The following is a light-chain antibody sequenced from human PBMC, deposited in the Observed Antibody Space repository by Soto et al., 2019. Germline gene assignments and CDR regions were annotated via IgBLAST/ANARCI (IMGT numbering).Light chain of an antibody. CDR1: QSISSW. Sequence: DIQMTQSPSTLSASVGDRVTITCRASQSISSWLAWYQQKPGKAPKLLIYKASSLESGVPSRFSGSGSGTEFTLSIDSLQPDDFATYYCRQYHTSSITFGQGTRLEIK. J-gene: IGKJ5*01. CDR3: RQYHTSSIT. V-gene: IGKV1-5*03. CDR2: KAS.